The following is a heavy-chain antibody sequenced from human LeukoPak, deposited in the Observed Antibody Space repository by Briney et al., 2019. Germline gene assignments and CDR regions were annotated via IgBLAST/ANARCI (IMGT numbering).Heavy chain of an antibody. CDR1: GYSFTNYW. CDR3: ARRRIAAAVGFDY. Sequence: GESLKISCKGSGYSFTNYWIGWVRQIPGKGLGWMGIIYPGDSDTRYSPSFQGQVTISADKSISTAYLQWSSLRASDTAMYYCARRRIAAAVGFDYWGQGTLVTVSS. J-gene: IGHJ4*02. V-gene: IGHV5-51*01. D-gene: IGHD6-13*01. CDR2: IYPGDSDT.